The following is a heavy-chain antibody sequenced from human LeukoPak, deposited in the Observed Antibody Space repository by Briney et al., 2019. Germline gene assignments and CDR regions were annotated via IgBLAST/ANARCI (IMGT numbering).Heavy chain of an antibody. V-gene: IGHV4-39*07. J-gene: IGHJ4*02. CDR1: GGSISSSSYY. CDR3: ARDPGSGYEEHFDY. CDR2: IYYSGST. Sequence: SETLSLTCTVSGGSISSSSYYWGWIRQPPGKGLEWIGSIYYSGSTYYNPSLKSRVTISVDTSKNQISLKLSSVTAADTAVYYCARDPGSGYEEHFDYWGQGTLVTVSS. D-gene: IGHD5-12*01.